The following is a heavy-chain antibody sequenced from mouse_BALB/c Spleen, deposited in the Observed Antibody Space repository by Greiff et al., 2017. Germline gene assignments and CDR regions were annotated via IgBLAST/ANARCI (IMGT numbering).Heavy chain of an antibody. CDR3: ARGLLPAWFAY. D-gene: IGHD2-3*01. J-gene: IGHJ3*01. CDR2: ISYSGST. Sequence: EVQLQQSGPGLVKPSQSLSLTCTVTGYSITSDYAWNWIRQFPGNKLEWMGYISYSGSTSYNPSLKSRISITRDTSKNQFFLQLNSVTTEDTATYYCARGLLPAWFAYWGQGTLVTVSA. V-gene: IGHV3-2*02. CDR1: GYSITSDYA.